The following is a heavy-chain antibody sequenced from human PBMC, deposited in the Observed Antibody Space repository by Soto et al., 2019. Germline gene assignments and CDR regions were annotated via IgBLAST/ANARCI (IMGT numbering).Heavy chain of an antibody. Sequence: PSETLSLTCAIYGASFSPYHWSWIRQSPGKGLEWIGEVNLSGNTYSNPSFKTRVTMSVDASKNQFSLKMGSLTAADTAIYYCARSPTFYNYVWGNSTYWGQGALVTVSS. D-gene: IGHD3-16*01. V-gene: IGHV4-34*01. J-gene: IGHJ4*02. CDR1: GASFSPYH. CDR2: VNLSGNT. CDR3: ARSPTFYNYVWGNSTY.